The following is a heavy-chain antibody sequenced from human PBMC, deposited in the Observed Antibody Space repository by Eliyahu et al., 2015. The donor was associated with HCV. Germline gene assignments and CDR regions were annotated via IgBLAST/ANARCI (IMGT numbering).Heavy chain of an antibody. J-gene: IGHJ2*01. CDR2: IYHTGST. CDR3: AREEMTMIEVGAPYWYFDL. D-gene: IGHD3-22*01. V-gene: IGHV4-4*02. CDR1: GGSIXSRNW. Sequence: QVQLQESGPRLVKPSGTLSLTCAVSGGSIXSRNWWSWVRXSPGKGLEWIAEIYHTGSTNYSPSLQGRVTVSLDKSKNQFSLSLSSLTAADTAVYYCAREEMTMIEVGAPYWYFDLWGRGTLVTVSS.